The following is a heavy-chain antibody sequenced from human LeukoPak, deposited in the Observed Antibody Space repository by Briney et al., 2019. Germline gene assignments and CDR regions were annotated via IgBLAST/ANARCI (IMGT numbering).Heavy chain of an antibody. CDR2: IYYSGST. CDR3: ARAHSSGWPHMFGA. J-gene: IGHJ4*03. Sequence: PSETLSSTCTVSGGSVSTYSWTWIRQPPGQGLEWIGNIYYSGSTNYNPSLKSRVTISIDTSKNQFSLKVSSVTAADTAVYYCARAHSSGWPHMFGAWGHGIPVTVPS. D-gene: IGHD6-19*01. V-gene: IGHV4-59*02. CDR1: GGSVSTYS.